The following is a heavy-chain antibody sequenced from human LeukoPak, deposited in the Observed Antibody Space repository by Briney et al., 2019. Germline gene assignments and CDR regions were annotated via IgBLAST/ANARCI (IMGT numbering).Heavy chain of an antibody. J-gene: IGHJ6*02. CDR1: GYTFTSYG. Sequence: ASVKVSCKASGYTFTSYGISWVRQAPGQGLEWMGWISAYNGNTNYAQKLQGRVTMTTDTSTSTAYMELRSLRSDDTAVYYCARISHSSSWHIHYYYGMDVWGQGTTVTVSS. CDR2: ISAYNGNT. V-gene: IGHV1-18*01. CDR3: ARISHSSSWHIHYYYGMDV. D-gene: IGHD6-13*01.